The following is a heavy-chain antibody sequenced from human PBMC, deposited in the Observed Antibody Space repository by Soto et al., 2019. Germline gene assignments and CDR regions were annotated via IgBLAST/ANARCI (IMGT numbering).Heavy chain of an antibody. CDR2: INQDGSER. V-gene: IGHV3-7*01. Sequence: GGSLRLACAASGFTFSTCWMMWVRQAPGKGLEWVANINQDGSERYYVDSVKGRFTISRDNAKNSLYLQMNSLRAEDTAVYYCVKDNRGSYWGQGTLVTVSS. CDR1: GFTFSTCW. CDR3: VKDNRGSY. D-gene: IGHD3-10*01. J-gene: IGHJ4*02.